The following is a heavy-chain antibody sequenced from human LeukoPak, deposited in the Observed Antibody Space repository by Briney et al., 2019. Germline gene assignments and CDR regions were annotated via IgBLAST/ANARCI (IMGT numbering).Heavy chain of an antibody. CDR2: ITPHDGNT. CDR3: ARDNSVWPIDY. V-gene: IGHV1-46*01. CDR1: GNNFISDY. Sequence: ASVKVSCKTSGNNFISDYIHWVRQAPGQGLEWTGRITPHDGNTIYAQKFQGRVAMTRDTSTRTVFMELNSLRSDDSAVYFCARDNSVWPIDYWGQGTLVTVSS. D-gene: IGHD5/OR15-5a*01. J-gene: IGHJ4*02.